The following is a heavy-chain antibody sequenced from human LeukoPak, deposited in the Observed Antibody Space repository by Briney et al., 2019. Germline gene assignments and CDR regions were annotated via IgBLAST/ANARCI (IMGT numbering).Heavy chain of an antibody. CDR2: LHTNYNT. Sequence: GGSLRLSCLASGFSVNNDYMSWVRQAPGKGLEWVSVLHTNYNTYYADSVKGRFTISRDNSKNTLYLQMNSLRIEDTAVYYCARDRPYGGLNGFDYWGQGTLVTVSS. CDR3: ARDRPYGGLNGFDY. V-gene: IGHV3-53*01. J-gene: IGHJ4*02. CDR1: GFSVNNDY. D-gene: IGHD4/OR15-4a*01.